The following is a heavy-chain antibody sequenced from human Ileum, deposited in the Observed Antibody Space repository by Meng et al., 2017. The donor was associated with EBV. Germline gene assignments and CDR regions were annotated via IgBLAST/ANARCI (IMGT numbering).Heavy chain of an antibody. Sequence: QVQLVQLGAEVKKPGASVKLSCKASGYTFTRYPIHWVRQAPGQRPEWMGWINTDNGETEFSQKFQGRVTITRDTSATTAYMELISPRSEDTAVYYCASRPGFNIGPFDFWGQGTLVTVSS. CDR2: INTDNGET. CDR3: ASRPGFNIGPFDF. D-gene: IGHD3/OR15-3a*01. J-gene: IGHJ4*02. V-gene: IGHV1-3*04. CDR1: GYTFTRYP.